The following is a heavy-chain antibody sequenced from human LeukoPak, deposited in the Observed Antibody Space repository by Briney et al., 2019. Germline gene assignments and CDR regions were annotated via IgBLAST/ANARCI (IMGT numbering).Heavy chain of an antibody. D-gene: IGHD2-2*01. CDR1: GFTFSSYA. Sequence: GRSLRLSCAASGFTFSSYAMHWVRQAPGKGLEWVAVISYDGSNKYYADSVKGRFTISRDNPKNTLYLQMNSLRAEDTAVYYCAREIGLVGGAFDIWGQGTMVTVSS. V-gene: IGHV3-30-3*01. CDR3: AREIGLVGGAFDI. J-gene: IGHJ3*02. CDR2: ISYDGSNK.